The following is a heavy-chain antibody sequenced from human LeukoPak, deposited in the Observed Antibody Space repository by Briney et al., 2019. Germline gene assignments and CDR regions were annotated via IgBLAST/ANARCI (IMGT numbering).Heavy chain of an antibody. CDR1: GFTFSSYG. Sequence: GRSLRLSCAASGFTFSSYGMHWVRQAPGKGLEWVAVIPYDGSNKYYADSVKGRFTISRDNSKNTLYLQMNSLRAEDTAAYYCAKDLDSIVVVPAAVDYWGQGTLVTVSS. V-gene: IGHV3-30*18. CDR3: AKDLDSIVVVPAAVDY. CDR2: IPYDGSNK. D-gene: IGHD2-2*01. J-gene: IGHJ4*02.